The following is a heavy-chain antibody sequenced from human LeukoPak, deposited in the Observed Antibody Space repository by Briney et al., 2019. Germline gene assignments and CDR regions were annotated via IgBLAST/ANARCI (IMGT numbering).Heavy chain of an antibody. CDR1: GFTFSNYS. D-gene: IGHD2-2*01. J-gene: IGHJ3*02. CDR2: ISRNSGSI. V-gene: IGHV3-9*01. Sequence: GGSLRLSCAASGFTFSNYSMHWVRQAPGKGLEWVSVISRNSGSIGYADSVKGRFTISRDNAKNSLYLQMNSLRAEDTALYYCARNLAVPAAIPDAFDIWGQGTMVTVSS. CDR3: ARNLAVPAAIPDAFDI.